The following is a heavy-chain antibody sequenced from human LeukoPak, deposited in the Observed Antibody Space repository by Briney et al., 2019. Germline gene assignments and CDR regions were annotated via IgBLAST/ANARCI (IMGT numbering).Heavy chain of an antibody. D-gene: IGHD4-17*01. CDR1: GFTFSSYS. Sequence: GGSLRLSCAASGFTFSSYSMNWVRQAPGKGLEWVSSISSSSSYIYYADSVKGRFTISRDNAKNSLYLQMNSLRAEDTAVYCCARDFPHGDYSDYWGQGTLVTVSS. CDR2: ISSSSSYI. CDR3: ARDFPHGDYSDY. J-gene: IGHJ4*02. V-gene: IGHV3-21*01.